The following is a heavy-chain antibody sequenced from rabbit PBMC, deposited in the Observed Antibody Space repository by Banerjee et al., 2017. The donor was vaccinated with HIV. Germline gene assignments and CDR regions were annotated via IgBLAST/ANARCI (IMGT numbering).Heavy chain of an antibody. V-gene: IGHV1S47*01. D-gene: IGHD6-1*01. CDR2: IYSSNGDK. CDR1: GSDISSNA. J-gene: IGHJ4*01. CDR3: GRDRDGDAGYGSLAL. Sequence: QEQLVESGGGLVQPEGSLTLTCKVSGSDISSNAMCWVRQAPGKGLELIACIYSSNGDKWYASWVNGRFTISRSTSLNTVDLKMTSLTVADTATYFCGRDRDGDAGYGSLALWGPGTLVTVS.